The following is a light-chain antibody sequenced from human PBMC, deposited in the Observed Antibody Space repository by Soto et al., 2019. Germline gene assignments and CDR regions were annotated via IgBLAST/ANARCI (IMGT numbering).Light chain of an antibody. CDR2: DVS. J-gene: IGLJ1*01. Sequence: QSALTQPASVSGSPGQSIAISCTGTSSDVGNYNYVYWYQQHPDKAPKLMIFDVSNRPSGVSDRFSGSKSGHTASLTISGLQADDEADYYCTSYTSSITYVFGTGTKLTVL. V-gene: IGLV2-14*01. CDR1: SSDVGNYNY. CDR3: TSYTSSITYV.